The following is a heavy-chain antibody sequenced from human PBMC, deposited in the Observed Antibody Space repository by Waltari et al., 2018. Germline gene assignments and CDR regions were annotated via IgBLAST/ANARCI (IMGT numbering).Heavy chain of an antibody. D-gene: IGHD2-15*01. CDR2: ICASGST. Sequence: QVQLQESGPGLVKPSQTLSLTCTVSGGSISSGSYYWSWIRQPAGKGLVWIGYICASGSTNYTPSLKSRVTISVDTSKNQFSLKLSSVTAADTAVYYCAREVVVAAFRHCGFDPWGQGTLVTVSS. CDR3: AREVVVAAFRHCGFDP. CDR1: GGSISSGSYY. J-gene: IGHJ5*02. V-gene: IGHV4-61*09.